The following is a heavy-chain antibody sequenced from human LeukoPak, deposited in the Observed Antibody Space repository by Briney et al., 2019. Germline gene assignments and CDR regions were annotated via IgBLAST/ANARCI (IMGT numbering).Heavy chain of an antibody. Sequence: GGSLRLSCGASGFNLSDYGMTWVRQAPGKGLEWVSYIGSGTSGVDYADSVKGRFTISRDNAENSLFLQMNSLRDEDTVLYYCARRGRQSANYYYFDFWGQGTLVTVSS. V-gene: IGHV3-48*02. CDR2: IGSGTSGV. J-gene: IGHJ4*02. D-gene: IGHD4/OR15-4a*01. CDR3: ARRGRQSANYYYFDF. CDR1: GFNLSDYG.